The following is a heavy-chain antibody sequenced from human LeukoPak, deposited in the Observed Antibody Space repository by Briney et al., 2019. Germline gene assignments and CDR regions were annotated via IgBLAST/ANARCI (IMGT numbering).Heavy chain of an antibody. CDR3: AKSNGYGLVDI. V-gene: IGHV4-4*02. Sequence: GSLRLSCAASGFTFSKFWMSWVRQAPGKGLEWIASLYNTGSLHYNPSLQSRVTVSVDTSKNQFSLRMNSVTDADTAVYYCAKSNGYGLVDIWGQGTMVTVSS. D-gene: IGHD3-10*01. J-gene: IGHJ3*02. CDR2: LYNTGSL. CDR1: GFTFSKFW.